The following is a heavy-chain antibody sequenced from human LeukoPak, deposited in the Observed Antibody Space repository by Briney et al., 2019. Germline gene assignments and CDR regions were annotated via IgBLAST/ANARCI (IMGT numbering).Heavy chain of an antibody. D-gene: IGHD2-8*01. V-gene: IGHV5-51*01. CDR3: ARHGHCTNGVCYSNYYYHMDV. Sequence: GESLKISCKGSGYSFASSWIGWVRQMPGKGLEWMGIIYPDDSDTRYSPSFEGQITISVDKSISTAYLQWSSLKASDTAVYYWARHGHCTNGVCYSNYYYHMDVWGKGTTVTVSS. CDR1: GYSFASSW. J-gene: IGHJ6*03. CDR2: IYPDDSDT.